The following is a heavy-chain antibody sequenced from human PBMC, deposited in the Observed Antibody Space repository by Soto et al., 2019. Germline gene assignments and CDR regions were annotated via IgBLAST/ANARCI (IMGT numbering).Heavy chain of an antibody. CDR1: GGSISSSSYY. D-gene: IGHD3-10*01. CDR2: IYYSGST. J-gene: IGHJ4*02. Sequence: SETLSLTCTVSGGSISSSSYYWGWIRQPPGKGLEWIGSIYYSGSTYYNPSLKSRVTISVDTSKNQFSLKLSSVTAADTAVYYCATSGSYSFDYWGQGTLVTVSS. CDR3: ATSGSYSFDY. V-gene: IGHV4-39*01.